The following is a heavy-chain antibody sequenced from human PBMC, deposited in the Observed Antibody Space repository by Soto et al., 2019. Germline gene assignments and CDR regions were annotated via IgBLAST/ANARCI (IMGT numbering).Heavy chain of an antibody. CDR1: GYSFTGYY. J-gene: IGHJ4*02. D-gene: IGHD1-1*01. CDR3: ARLGNWNSDY. Sequence: QVQLVQSGAEVKKPGASVKVSCKASGYSFTGYYMDWVRQAPGQGLEWMGWIKPNSGVTNYAQKFQGWVTMTRDTSISTAYMELSRLRSDDTAVYYCARLGNWNSDYWGQGTLVTVSS. CDR2: IKPNSGVT. V-gene: IGHV1-2*04.